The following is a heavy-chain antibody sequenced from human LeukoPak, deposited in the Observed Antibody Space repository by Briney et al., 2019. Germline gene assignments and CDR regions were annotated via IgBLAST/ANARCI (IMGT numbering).Heavy chain of an antibody. CDR2: INHSGST. CDR3: ARGLDCGGDCYSYYFDY. V-gene: IGHV4-34*01. D-gene: IGHD2-21*02. J-gene: IGHJ4*02. CDR1: GGSFSGYY. Sequence: KPSETLSLTCAVYGGSFSGYYWSWIRQPPGKGLEWIGEINHSGSTNYNPSLKSRVTISVDTSKNQFSLKLSSVTAADTAVYYCARGLDCGGDCYSYYFDYWGQGTLVTVSS.